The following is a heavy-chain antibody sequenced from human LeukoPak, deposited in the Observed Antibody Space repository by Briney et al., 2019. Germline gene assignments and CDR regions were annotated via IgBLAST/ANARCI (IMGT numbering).Heavy chain of an antibody. CDR3: ARGAAATRSNYYYYGMDV. CDR1: GYTFTYRY. CDR2: INTNTGNP. V-gene: IGHV7-4-1*02. J-gene: IGHJ6*02. D-gene: IGHD2-15*01. Sequence: ASVKVSCTASGYTFTYRYLHWVRQAPGQALEWMGWINTNTGNPTYAQGFTGRFVFSLDTSVSTAYLQISSLKAEDTAVYYCARGAAATRSNYYYYGMDVWGQGTTVTVSS.